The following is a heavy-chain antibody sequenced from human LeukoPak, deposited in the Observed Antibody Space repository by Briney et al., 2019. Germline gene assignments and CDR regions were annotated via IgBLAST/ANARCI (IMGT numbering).Heavy chain of an antibody. D-gene: IGHD4-17*01. CDR1: RGTFSSYA. Sequence: GASVKVSCKASRGTFSSYAINWVRQAPGQGLEWMGGIIPIFGTANYAQKFQGRVTITADESTSTAYMGLSSLRSEDTAVYYCASLGGGSTVTTYLNYWGQGTLVTVSS. J-gene: IGHJ4*02. CDR3: ASLGGGSTVTTYLNY. V-gene: IGHV1-69*13. CDR2: IIPIFGTA.